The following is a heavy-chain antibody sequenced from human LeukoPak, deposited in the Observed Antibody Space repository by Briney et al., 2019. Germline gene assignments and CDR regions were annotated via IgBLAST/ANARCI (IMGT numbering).Heavy chain of an antibody. CDR1: GGSISSGSYY. Sequence: PSETLSLTCTVSGGSISSGSYYWSWIRQPAGKGLEWIGRIYTSGSTNYNPSLKSRVTISVDTSKNQFSLKLSSVTAADTAVYYCARDRLGGYYDSSGPYYFDYWGQGTLATVSS. V-gene: IGHV4-61*02. J-gene: IGHJ4*02. CDR3: ARDRLGGYYDSSGPYYFDY. CDR2: IYTSGST. D-gene: IGHD3-22*01.